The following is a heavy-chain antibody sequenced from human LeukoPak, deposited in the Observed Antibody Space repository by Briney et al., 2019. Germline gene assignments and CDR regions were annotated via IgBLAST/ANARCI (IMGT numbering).Heavy chain of an antibody. J-gene: IGHJ3*02. Sequence: PGESLKISCKGSGYSFTSYWIGWVRQMPGKGLGWMGIIYPGDSDTRYSPSFQGQVTISADKSISTAYLQWSSLKASDTAMYYCARRQRLTGDSLAAFDIWGQGTMVTVSS. V-gene: IGHV5-51*01. CDR1: GYSFTSYW. CDR2: IYPGDSDT. CDR3: ARRQRLTGDSLAAFDI. D-gene: IGHD7-27*01.